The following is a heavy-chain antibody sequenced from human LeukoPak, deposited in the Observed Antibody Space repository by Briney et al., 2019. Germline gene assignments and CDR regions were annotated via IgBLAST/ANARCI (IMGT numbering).Heavy chain of an antibody. D-gene: IGHD5-18*01. V-gene: IGHV3-48*04. J-gene: IGHJ4*02. CDR1: GFTFSIHS. CDR3: ARGDSYGYGY. Sequence: GGSLRLSCAASGFTFSIHSMNWVRQAPGKGLEWVSYIGHTGTVMYHADSVEGRFTISRDNAKNSLYLQMNSLRAEDTAVYYCARGDSYGYGYWGQGTLVTVSS. CDR2: IGHTGTVM.